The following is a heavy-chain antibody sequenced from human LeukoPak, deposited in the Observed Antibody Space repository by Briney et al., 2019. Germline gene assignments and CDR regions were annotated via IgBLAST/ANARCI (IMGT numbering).Heavy chain of an antibody. D-gene: IGHD2-2*02. CDR3: ARDVDTHFDY. CDR2: IYYSGST. CDR1: GGSISSYY. J-gene: IGHJ4*02. V-gene: IGHV4-59*01. Sequence: SETLSLTCTVSGGSISSYYWSWIRQPPGKGLEWIGYIYYSGSTNYNPSLKSRVTISVDTSKNQFSLRLSSVTAADTAVYYCARDVDTHFDYWGQGTLATVSS.